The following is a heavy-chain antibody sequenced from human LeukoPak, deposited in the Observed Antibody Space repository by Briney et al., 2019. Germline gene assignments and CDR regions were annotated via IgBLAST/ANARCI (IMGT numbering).Heavy chain of an antibody. D-gene: IGHD6-13*01. CDR2: ISSSSGTI. CDR1: GFTFSSYS. Sequence: GGSLRLSCAASGFTFSSYSMNWVRQAPGKGLEWVSYISSSSGTIYYADSVKGRFTISRDNAKNSLYLQMNSLRVEDTAVYYCARDLYSSRWYEGAFDIWGQGTMVTVSS. V-gene: IGHV3-48*04. J-gene: IGHJ3*02. CDR3: ARDLYSSRWYEGAFDI.